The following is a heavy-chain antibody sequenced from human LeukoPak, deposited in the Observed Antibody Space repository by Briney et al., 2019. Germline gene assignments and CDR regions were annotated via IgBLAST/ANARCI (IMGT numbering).Heavy chain of an antibody. Sequence: SVKVSCKASGGTFSSYAISWVRQAPGQGLEWMGGIIPIFGTANYAQKFQGRVTITADESTSTAYMELSSLRSEDTAVYYCAREWTGTTGYFDYWGQGTLVTVSS. CDR3: AREWTGTTGYFDY. V-gene: IGHV1-69*13. J-gene: IGHJ4*02. D-gene: IGHD1-1*01. CDR2: IIPIFGTA. CDR1: GGTFSSYA.